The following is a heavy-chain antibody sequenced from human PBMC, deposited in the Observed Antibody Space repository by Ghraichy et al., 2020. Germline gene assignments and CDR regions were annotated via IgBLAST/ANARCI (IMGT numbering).Heavy chain of an antibody. CDR1: GFTFSSYW. Sequence: GGSLRLSCAASGFTFSSYWMSWVRQAPGKGLEWVANIKQDGSEKYYVDSVKGRFTISRDNAKNSLYLQMNSLRAEDTALYYCASNEYSSSWYSPNDAFDRWLQGTMVTLPS. CDR2: IKQDGSEK. J-gene: IGHJ3*02. V-gene: IGHV3-7*01. D-gene: IGHD6-13*01. CDR3: ASNEYSSSWYSPNDAFDR.